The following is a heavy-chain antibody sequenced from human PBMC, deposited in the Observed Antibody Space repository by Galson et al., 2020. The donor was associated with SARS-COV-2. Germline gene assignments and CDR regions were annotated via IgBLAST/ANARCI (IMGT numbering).Heavy chain of an antibody. V-gene: IGHV3-30*18. CDR1: RLRFSTYD. J-gene: IGHJ3*02. D-gene: IGHD3-22*01. CDR2: ISYDGSNT. Sequence: GGSLRLSCAASRLRFSTYDMHWVRQAPAKGPEWVAVISYDGSNTYYADSVKGRFTISRDNSKNALILQMNSLRAEDTAAYYCVKDYGYDSSGYYPYNAFYIWGQGTMVIVSS. CDR3: VKDYGYDSSGYYPYNAFYI.